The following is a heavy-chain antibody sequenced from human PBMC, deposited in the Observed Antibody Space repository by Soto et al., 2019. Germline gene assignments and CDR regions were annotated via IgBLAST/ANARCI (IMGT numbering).Heavy chain of an antibody. V-gene: IGHV3-11*01. Sequence: SLRLSCLASVFTFSNYYMSWIRQAPGKGLEWVSYISSTGRTIYYADSVKGRFTVSRDNAQNSLSLKLNSLRVEDTAVYYCARSYSSGWEFDYWGQGTQVTVSS. CDR3: ARSYSSGWEFDY. D-gene: IGHD6-19*01. CDR2: ISSTGRTI. J-gene: IGHJ4*02. CDR1: VFTFSNYY.